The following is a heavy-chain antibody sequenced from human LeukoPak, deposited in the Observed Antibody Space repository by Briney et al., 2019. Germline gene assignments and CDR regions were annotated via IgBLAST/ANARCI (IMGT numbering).Heavy chain of an antibody. D-gene: IGHD3-10*01. CDR1: GGSISSYY. CDR2: IYTSGST. J-gene: IGHJ3*02. Sequence: SETLSLTCTVSGGSISSYYWSWIRQPAGKGLEWIGRIYTSGSTNYNPSLKSRVTISVDKSKNQFSLKLSSVTAADTAVYYCARGFDYHASGYSFDIWGQGTMVTVSS. V-gene: IGHV4-4*07. CDR3: ARGFDYHASGYSFDI.